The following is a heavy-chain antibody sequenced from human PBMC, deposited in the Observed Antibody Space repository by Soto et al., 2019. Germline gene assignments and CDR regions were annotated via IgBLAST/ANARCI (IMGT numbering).Heavy chain of an antibody. Sequence: LSLTCPVSGVSISTGDDYWGWIRQPPGKGLEWIGYISHSGSTYNPSLKSRVSISVDRSKNQFSLKLTSVTAADTAVYFCARKTIIYSDSSSWFDPWGQGALVTVSS. D-gene: IGHD3-22*01. CDR1: GVSISTGDDY. CDR2: ISHSGST. V-gene: IGHV4-30-2*01. J-gene: IGHJ5*02. CDR3: ARKTIIYSDSSSWFDP.